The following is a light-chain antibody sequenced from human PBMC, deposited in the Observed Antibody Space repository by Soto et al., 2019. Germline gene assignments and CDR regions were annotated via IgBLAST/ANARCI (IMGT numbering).Light chain of an antibody. Sequence: QSALTQPASVSGSPGQSITMSCTGTTSDVGGYNYVSWYQQHPGKAPKLMIYEVSNRPSGVSNRFSGSKSGNTASLTISGLQAEDEADYYCSSYTGSTTLVFGGGTQLTVL. CDR1: TSDVGGYNY. J-gene: IGLJ2*01. CDR2: EVS. V-gene: IGLV2-14*01. CDR3: SSYTGSTTLV.